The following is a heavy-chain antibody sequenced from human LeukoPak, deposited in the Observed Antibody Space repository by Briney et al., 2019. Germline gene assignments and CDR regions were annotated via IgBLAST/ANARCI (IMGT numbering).Heavy chain of an antibody. CDR2: ISSSSSYI. J-gene: IGHJ6*03. D-gene: IGHD3-10*01. Sequence: GGSLRLSCAASGFTFSSYSMNWVRQAPGKGLEWVSSISSSSSYIYYADSVKGRFTISRDNAKNSLYLQMNSLRAEDTAVYYCARGGLGRGYYYYMDVRGKGTTVTVSS. CDR3: ARGGLGRGYYYYMDV. CDR1: GFTFSSYS. V-gene: IGHV3-21*01.